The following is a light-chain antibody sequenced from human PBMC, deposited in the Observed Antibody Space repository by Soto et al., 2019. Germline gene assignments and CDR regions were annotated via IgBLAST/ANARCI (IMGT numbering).Light chain of an antibody. V-gene: IGLV2-14*03. J-gene: IGLJ2*01. CDR3: SSYTSTGTGV. CDR1: SSDVGSYNY. Sequence: QSALTQPASVSGSPGQSITISCTGTSSDVGSYNYVSWYQHHPGKAPKLMIYDVRNRPSGVSNRFSGSKSGNTASLTISGLQAEDEADYYCSSYTSTGTGVFGGGTKVTVL. CDR2: DVR.